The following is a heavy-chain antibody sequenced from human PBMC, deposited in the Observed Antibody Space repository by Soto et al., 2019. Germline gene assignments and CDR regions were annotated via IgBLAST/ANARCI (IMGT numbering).Heavy chain of an antibody. Sequence: QLVESGGGLVKPGGSLALSCAGSGFAFTNVWLHWVRQAPGKGLEWVGRIKSKPDGETTHYATPVKGRFTISRDDSTNTLYLQMNSLQTEDSGLYYCNAYYDSGGGHTPLWGQGTLVTVSS. CDR1: GFAFTNVW. V-gene: IGHV3-15*07. CDR2: IKSKPDGETT. J-gene: IGHJ4*02. CDR3: NAYYDSGGGHTPL. D-gene: IGHD3-3*01.